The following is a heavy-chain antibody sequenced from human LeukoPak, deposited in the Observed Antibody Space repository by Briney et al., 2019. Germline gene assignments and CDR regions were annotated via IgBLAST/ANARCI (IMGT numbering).Heavy chain of an antibody. CDR3: ARDARGYDSSGYYPYYFDY. J-gene: IGHJ4*02. V-gene: IGHV3-11*04. Sequence: PGGSLRLSCAASGFTFSDYYMSWIRQAPGKGLEWVSYISSSSSTIYYADSVKGRFTISRDNAKNSLYLQMNSLRDEDTAVYYCARDARGYDSSGYYPYYFDYWGQGTLVTVSS. D-gene: IGHD3-22*01. CDR2: ISSSSSTI. CDR1: GFTFSDYY.